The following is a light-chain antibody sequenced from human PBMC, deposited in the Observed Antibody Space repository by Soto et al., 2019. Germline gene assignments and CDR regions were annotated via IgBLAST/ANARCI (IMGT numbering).Light chain of an antibody. CDR3: QQSYSTPRT. Sequence: DIQMTQSPSSLSASVGDRVTITCRASQSISSYLNWYQQKPGKAPKLLIYGASSLQSGVPSRFSGSGSATDFPLTISSLQPDDFAPYYCQQSYSTPRTFGQGTKVEIK. CDR2: GAS. J-gene: IGKJ1*01. CDR1: QSISSY. V-gene: IGKV1-39*01.